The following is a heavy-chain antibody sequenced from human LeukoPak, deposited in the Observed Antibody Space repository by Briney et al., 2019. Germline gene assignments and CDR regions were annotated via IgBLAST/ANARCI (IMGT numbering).Heavy chain of an antibody. CDR2: IRRKANSYAT. V-gene: IGHV3-73*01. CDR1: GFTFSGSA. D-gene: IGHD2-15*01. Sequence: PGGSLKLSCGASGFTFSGSAMHWVRQAPGQGLEWVGRIRRKANSYATAYAASVKGRFTISRDDSKNTAYLQMNSLKTEDTAVYYCVREHCNGGTCYSFFDYWGQGTLVTVSS. CDR3: VREHCNGGTCYSFFDY. J-gene: IGHJ4*02.